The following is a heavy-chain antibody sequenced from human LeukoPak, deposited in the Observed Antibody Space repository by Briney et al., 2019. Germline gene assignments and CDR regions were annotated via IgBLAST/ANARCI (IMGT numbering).Heavy chain of an antibody. Sequence: GASVKVSCKASGYTFTSYGISWVRQAPGQGLEWMGWISAYSGNTNYAQKLQGRVTMTTDTSTSTAYMELSSLRSEDTAVYYCATDPYSSRGAFDIWGQGTMVTVSS. J-gene: IGHJ3*02. CDR3: ATDPYSSRGAFDI. CDR2: ISAYSGNT. CDR1: GYTFTSYG. V-gene: IGHV1-18*01. D-gene: IGHD6-13*01.